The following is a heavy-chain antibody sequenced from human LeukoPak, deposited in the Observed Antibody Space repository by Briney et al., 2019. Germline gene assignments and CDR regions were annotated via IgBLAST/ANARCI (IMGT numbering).Heavy chain of an antibody. Sequence: PSETLSLTCAVYGGSFSGYYWSWIRQPPGKGLEWIGEINHSGSTNYNPSLKSRVTISVDTSKNQFSLKLSSVTAADTAVYYCARDPYYHRQNGFDPWGQGTLVTVSS. D-gene: IGHD3-3*02. CDR3: ARDPYYHRQNGFDP. CDR2: INHSGST. V-gene: IGHV4-34*01. J-gene: IGHJ5*02. CDR1: GGSFSGYY.